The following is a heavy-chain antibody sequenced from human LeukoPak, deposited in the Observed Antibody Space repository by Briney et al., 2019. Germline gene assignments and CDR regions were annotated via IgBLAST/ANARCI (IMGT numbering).Heavy chain of an antibody. V-gene: IGHV4-39*01. CDR3: ARRPTVAGGWFDS. J-gene: IGHJ5*01. Sequence: PSETLSLTRTVSGGSLSSGDYHWAWVRQTPGKGPDWIANIHNSGTTHYSPSLRSRVTISIDTSKNQFSLNLSSVTAADTAVYYCARRPTVAGGWFDSWGQGTLVTVSS. CDR1: GGSLSSGDYH. CDR2: IHNSGTT. D-gene: IGHD6-13*01.